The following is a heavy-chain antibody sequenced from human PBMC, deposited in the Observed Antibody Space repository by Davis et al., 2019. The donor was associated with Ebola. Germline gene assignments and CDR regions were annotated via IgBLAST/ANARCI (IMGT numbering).Heavy chain of an antibody. D-gene: IGHD1-26*01. J-gene: IGHJ5*01. CDR1: SYTFTSYG. CDR2: ISAYNGNT. V-gene: IGHV1-18*01. CDR3: AREAGATTRIYDS. Sequence: ASVKVSCKASSYTFTSYGISWVRQAPGQGLEWMGWISAYNGNTNDAQKLQGRVTMTTDTSRSTAYMELRSLRSDDTVVYYCAREAGATTRIYDSWGQGTLVTVSS.